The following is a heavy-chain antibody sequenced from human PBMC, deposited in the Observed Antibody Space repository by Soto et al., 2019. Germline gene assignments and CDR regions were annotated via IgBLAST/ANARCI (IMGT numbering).Heavy chain of an antibody. D-gene: IGHD2-15*01. CDR1: GFTLSSYS. V-gene: IGHV3-48*01. Sequence: PGGSLRLSCAASGFTLSSYSMNWVRQAPGRGLEWLSYISSTSTIMFYADSVKGRFTISRDNAKNSLYLQMNSLRAEDTAVYYCARDEEGHSDFDSWGRGTLVTVSS. CDR2: ISSTSTIM. CDR3: ARDEEGHSDFDS. J-gene: IGHJ4*02.